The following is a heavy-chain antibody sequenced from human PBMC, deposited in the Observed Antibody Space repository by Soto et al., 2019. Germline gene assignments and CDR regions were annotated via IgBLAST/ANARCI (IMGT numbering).Heavy chain of an antibody. CDR3: AKDLTRQLAYWLDP. CDR2: VNAHSGGT. D-gene: IGHD6-6*01. Sequence: ASVKVSCKASGFSFTGYYIHWLRQAPGQGLEWMGWVNAHSGGTEYAQKFQGRVTLTRDTSISTAYMTLSSLRSDDTAIYYCAKDLTRQLAYWLDPWGQGTQVTVSS. CDR1: GFSFTGYY. V-gene: IGHV1-2*02. J-gene: IGHJ5*02.